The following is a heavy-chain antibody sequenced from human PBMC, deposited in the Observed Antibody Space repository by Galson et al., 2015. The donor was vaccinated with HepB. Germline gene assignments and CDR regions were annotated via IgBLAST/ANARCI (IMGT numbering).Heavy chain of an antibody. V-gene: IGHV1-46*01. J-gene: IGHJ6*03. CDR1: GYTFTSYY. D-gene: IGHD2-2*01. CDR3: ARDPNIVVVPAAMGGHNYYYYYMDV. Sequence: SVKVSCKASGYTFTSYYMHWVRQAPGQGLEWMGIINPSGGSTSYAQKFQGRVTMTRDTSTSTVYMELSSLRSEDTAVYYCARDPNIVVVPAAMGGHNYYYYYMDVWGKGTTVTVSS. CDR2: INPSGGST.